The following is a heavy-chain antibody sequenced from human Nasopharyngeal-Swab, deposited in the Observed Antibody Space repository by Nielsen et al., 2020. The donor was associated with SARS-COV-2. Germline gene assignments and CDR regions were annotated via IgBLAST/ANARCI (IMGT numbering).Heavy chain of an antibody. CDR3: ARGTPFDY. CDR1: GGSISGGDYY. CDR2: IYRLGGT. V-gene: IGHV4-31*03. D-gene: IGHD1-1*01. Sequence: SETLSLTCTVSGGSISGGDYYWSWIRQRPGKGLEWIGYIYRLGGTSYNPSLKSRVTISLDASNNQFSLRLSSVTAADTAMFYCARGTPFDYWGQGILVTVSS. J-gene: IGHJ4*02.